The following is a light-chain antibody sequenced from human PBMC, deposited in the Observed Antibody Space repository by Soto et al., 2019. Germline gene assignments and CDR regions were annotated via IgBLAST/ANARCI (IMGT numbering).Light chain of an antibody. Sequence: EIVMTQSPATLSVSPGERVTLSCRASQSVSRNLAWYQQIPGQAPRLLIYGASTRATGIPARFSGSGSGTTFTIFISLLLSEDFSAFYCQQYNNWPPLAFGGGTKVEIK. CDR1: QSVSRN. V-gene: IGKV3-15*01. CDR3: QQYNNWPPLA. CDR2: GAS. J-gene: IGKJ4*01.